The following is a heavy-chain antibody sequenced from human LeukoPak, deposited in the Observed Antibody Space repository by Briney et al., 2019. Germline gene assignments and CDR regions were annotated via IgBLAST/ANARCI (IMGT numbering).Heavy chain of an antibody. CDR3: ARDLRYYYDLFDP. CDR2: ISGSGGST. V-gene: IGHV3-23*01. CDR1: GFTFSSYA. J-gene: IGHJ5*02. Sequence: GGSLRLSCAASGFTFSSYAMSWVRQAPGKGLEWVSAISGSGGSTYYADSVKGRFTISRDNAKNSLYLQMNSLRAEDTAVYYCARDLRYYYDLFDPWGQGTLVTVSS. D-gene: IGHD3-22*01.